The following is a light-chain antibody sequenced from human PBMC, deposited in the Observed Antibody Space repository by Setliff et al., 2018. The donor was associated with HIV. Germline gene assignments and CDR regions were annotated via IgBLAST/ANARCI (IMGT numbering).Light chain of an antibody. J-gene: IGLJ2*01. CDR1: SSNIGGGYD. V-gene: IGLV1-40*01. CDR3: QSYDSRLRGI. Sequence: QSVLAQPPSVSGAPGQSVTISCTGNSSNIGGGYDVHWYQQFPRTAPKLIIFGNSNRPSGVPDRFSGSKSGTSASLAITGLQAEDGADYYCQSYDSRLRGIFGGGTKVTVL. CDR2: GNS.